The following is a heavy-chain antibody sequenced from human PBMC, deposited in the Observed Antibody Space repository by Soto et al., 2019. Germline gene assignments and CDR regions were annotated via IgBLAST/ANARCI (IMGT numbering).Heavy chain of an antibody. Sequence: EVQLVESGGGLIQPGGSLRLSCAASGFTVSSNYMSWVRQAPGKGLEWVSVIYSGGSTYYADSVKGRFTISRDNSKNTLYLPMNSLRAEDTAVYYCASLAPMVRGVDYWGQGTLVTVSA. CDR3: ASLAPMVRGVDY. D-gene: IGHD3-10*01. CDR1: GFTVSSNY. J-gene: IGHJ4*02. CDR2: IYSGGST. V-gene: IGHV3-53*01.